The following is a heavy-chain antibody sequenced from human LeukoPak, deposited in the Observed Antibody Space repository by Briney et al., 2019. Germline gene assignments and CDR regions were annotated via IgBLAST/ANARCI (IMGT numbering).Heavy chain of an antibody. CDR2: ISGSGGST. Sequence: GGSLRLSCAASGFTFSNYAMSWVRQAPGKGLEWVSAISGSGGSTYYADSVKGRFTISRDNSKNTRYLQMNSLRAEDTAVYYCAKNSGSYDLHYWGQGTLVTVSS. CDR3: AKNSGSYDLHY. J-gene: IGHJ4*02. D-gene: IGHD1-26*01. V-gene: IGHV3-23*01. CDR1: GFTFSNYA.